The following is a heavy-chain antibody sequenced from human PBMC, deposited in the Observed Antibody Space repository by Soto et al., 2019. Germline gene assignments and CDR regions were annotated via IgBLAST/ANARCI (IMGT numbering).Heavy chain of an antibody. CDR1: GGSISSYY. J-gene: IGHJ3*02. Sequence: SETLSLTCTVSGGSISSYYWSWIRQPPGKGLEWIGYIYYSGSTNYNPSLKSRVTISVDTSKNQFSLKLSSVTAADTAVYYCARDSPLYYYDSSGYYSDAFDIWGQGTMVTVSS. V-gene: IGHV4-59*01. CDR2: IYYSGST. CDR3: ARDSPLYYYDSSGYYSDAFDI. D-gene: IGHD3-22*01.